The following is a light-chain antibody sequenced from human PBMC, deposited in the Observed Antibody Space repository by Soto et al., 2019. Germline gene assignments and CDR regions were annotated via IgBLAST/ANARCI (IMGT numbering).Light chain of an antibody. CDR2: DTS. CDR1: TGSVTSGHY. CDR3: LLSYGGARRV. Sequence: QAVVTQEPSLTVSPGGTVTLTCAYSTGSVTSGHYPYWFQQKPGQAPRTLIYDTSNKHSWTPARFSGSLLGGKPALTLSGAQPEDEAEYFCLLSYGGARRVFGGGTKLTVL. J-gene: IGLJ2*01. V-gene: IGLV7-46*01.